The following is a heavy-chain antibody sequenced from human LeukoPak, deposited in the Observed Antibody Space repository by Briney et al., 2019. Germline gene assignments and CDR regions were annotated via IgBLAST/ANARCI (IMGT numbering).Heavy chain of an antibody. Sequence: ASVKVSCKASGYAFTSYGISWVRQAPGQGLEWMGWISAYNGNTNYAPKLQGRVTMTTDTSTSTAYMELRSLRSDDTAVYYCARVDSRWIPFDPWGQGTLVTVSS. CDR1: GYAFTSYG. J-gene: IGHJ5*02. CDR3: ARVDSRWIPFDP. CDR2: ISAYNGNT. D-gene: IGHD5-12*01. V-gene: IGHV1-18*01.